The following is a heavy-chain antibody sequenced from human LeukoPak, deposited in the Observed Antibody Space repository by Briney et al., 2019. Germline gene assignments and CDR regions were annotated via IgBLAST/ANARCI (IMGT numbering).Heavy chain of an antibody. J-gene: IGHJ4*02. Sequence: SGGSLRLSCAAPGFTFSDYYMSWIRQAPGKGLEWVSYISSSGSTIYYADSVKGRFTISRDNAKNSLYLQMNSLRAEDTAVYYCAVGVTTITIDYWGQGTLVTVSS. V-gene: IGHV3-11*04. CDR1: GFTFSDYY. CDR2: ISSSGSTI. CDR3: AVGVTTITIDY. D-gene: IGHD4-17*01.